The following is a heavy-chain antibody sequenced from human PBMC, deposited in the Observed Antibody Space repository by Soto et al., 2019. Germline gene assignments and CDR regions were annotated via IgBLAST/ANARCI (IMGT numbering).Heavy chain of an antibody. CDR2: IYPGDSDT. J-gene: IGHJ6*02. V-gene: IGHV5-51*01. D-gene: IGHD2-8*02. CDR1: GYSFTIYC. Sequence: GESLKISCDGSGYSFTIYCIGWVLQMPGKGLEWMGIIYPGDSDTRYSPSFQGQVTISADKSISTAYLQMNSLRAEDTAVYYCAKEVLRAYYYAMDVWGQGTTVTVSS. CDR3: AKEVLRAYYYAMDV.